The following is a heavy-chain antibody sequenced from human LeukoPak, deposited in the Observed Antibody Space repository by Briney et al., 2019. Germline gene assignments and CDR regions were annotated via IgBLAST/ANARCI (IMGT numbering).Heavy chain of an antibody. CDR3: ARVYGGNPVPYYFDY. V-gene: IGHV4-31*03. CDR2: IYYSGST. CDR1: GGSISSGGYY. D-gene: IGHD4-23*01. J-gene: IGHJ4*02. Sequence: PSETLSLTCTVSGGSISSGGYYWSWIRQHPGKGLEWIGYIYYSGSTYYNPSLKSRVTISVDTSKNQFSLKLSSVTAADTAVYYCARVYGGNPVPYYFDYWGQGTLVTVSS.